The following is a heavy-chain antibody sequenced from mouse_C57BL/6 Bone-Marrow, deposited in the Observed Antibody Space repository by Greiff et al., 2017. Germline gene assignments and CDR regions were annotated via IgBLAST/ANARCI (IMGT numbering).Heavy chain of an antibody. CDR3: AIDGYEGGYAMDY. D-gene: IGHD2-2*01. CDR1: GYTFTSYW. Sequence: VQLQQPGAELVKPGASVKVSCKASGYTFTSYWMHWVKQRPGQGLEWIGRIHPSDSDTNYNQKFKGKATLTVDKSSSTAYMQLSSLTSEDSAVYYCAIDGYEGGYAMDYWGQGTSVTVAS. CDR2: IHPSDSDT. J-gene: IGHJ4*01. V-gene: IGHV1-74*01.